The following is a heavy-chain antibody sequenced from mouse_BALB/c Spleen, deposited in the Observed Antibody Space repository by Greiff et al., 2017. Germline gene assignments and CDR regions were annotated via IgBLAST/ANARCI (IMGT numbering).Heavy chain of an antibody. CDR3: TRYGYSYYYAMDY. J-gene: IGHJ4*01. CDR2: IYPGNSDT. CDR1: GYTFTSYW. D-gene: IGHD2-2*01. Sequence: EVKLQESGTVLARPGASVKMSCKASGYTFTSYWMHWVKQRPGQGLEWIGAIYPGNSDTSYNQKFKGKAKLTAVTSTSTAYMELSSLTNEDSAVYYCTRYGYSYYYAMDYWGQGTSVTVSS. V-gene: IGHV1-5*01.